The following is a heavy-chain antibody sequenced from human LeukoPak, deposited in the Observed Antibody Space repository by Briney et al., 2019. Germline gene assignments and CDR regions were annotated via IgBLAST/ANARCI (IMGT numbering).Heavy chain of an antibody. D-gene: IGHD5-18*01. V-gene: IGHV3-23*01. J-gene: IGHJ4*02. CDR3: AKDLGRGYSDC. CDR1: GLTIGSRY. Sequence: GGSLRLSCVASGLTIGSRYMSWVRQAPGKGLEWVSAISGSGGSTYYADSVKGRFTISRDNSKNTLYLQMNSLRAEDTAVYYCAKDLGRGYSDCWGQGTLVTVSS. CDR2: ISGSGGST.